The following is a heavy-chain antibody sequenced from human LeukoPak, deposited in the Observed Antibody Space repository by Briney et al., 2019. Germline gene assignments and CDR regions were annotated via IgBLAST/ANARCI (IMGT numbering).Heavy chain of an antibody. J-gene: IGHJ4*02. CDR1: GFTFSRFA. D-gene: IGHD3-22*01. Sequence: GRSLRLSCAASGFTFSRFAMSWVRQAPGKWLEWVSGISGSGDSTYYADSVKGRFTISRDNSKNTLYLQMNGLRAEDTAVYYCATYRRGYHDSSESYYFDYWGQGTLVTVSS. CDR3: ATYRRGYHDSSESYYFDY. V-gene: IGHV3-23*01. CDR2: ISGSGDST.